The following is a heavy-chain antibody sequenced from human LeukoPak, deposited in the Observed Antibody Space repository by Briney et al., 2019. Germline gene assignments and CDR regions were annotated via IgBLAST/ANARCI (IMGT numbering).Heavy chain of an antibody. D-gene: IGHD2-15*01. V-gene: IGHV3-74*01. CDR1: GFTLGSYG. CDR2: INSDGSST. CDR3: ARGRFEGYWDMDV. J-gene: IGHJ6*03. Sequence: GGSLRLSCAASGFTLGSYGMHWVRQAPGKGLVWVSRINSDGSSTSYADSVKGRFTISRDHAKNTLYLQMNSLRAEDTAVYYWARGRFEGYWDMDVWGKGTTATVSS.